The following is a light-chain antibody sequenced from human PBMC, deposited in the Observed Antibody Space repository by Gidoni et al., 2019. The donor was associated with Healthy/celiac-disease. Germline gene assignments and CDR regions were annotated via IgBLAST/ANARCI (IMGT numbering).Light chain of an antibody. J-gene: IGLJ2*01. Sequence: SYYLSQPPPVSVSPGQTARITCSGDALPKQYAYWYQQKPGQAPVLVIYKDSERPSGIPERFSGSSSGTTVTLTISGVQAEDEADYYCQSADSSGTYVVFGGGTKLTVL. CDR3: QSADSSGTYVV. CDR1: ALPKQY. V-gene: IGLV3-25*03. CDR2: KDS.